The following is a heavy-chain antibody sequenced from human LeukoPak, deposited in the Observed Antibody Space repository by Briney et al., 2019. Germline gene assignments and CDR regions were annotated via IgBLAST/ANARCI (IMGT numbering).Heavy chain of an antibody. CDR3: AKDLQVGDTYYFDY. J-gene: IGHJ4*02. Sequence: GGSLRLPCASSGFTFSSYAMSWVRQAPGKGLEWVSAISGSGGSTYYADSVKGRFTISRDNSKNTLYLQMNSLRAEDTAVYYCAKDLQVGDTYYFDYWGQGTLVTVSS. CDR2: ISGSGGST. V-gene: IGHV3-23*01. CDR1: GFTFSSYA. D-gene: IGHD3-16*01.